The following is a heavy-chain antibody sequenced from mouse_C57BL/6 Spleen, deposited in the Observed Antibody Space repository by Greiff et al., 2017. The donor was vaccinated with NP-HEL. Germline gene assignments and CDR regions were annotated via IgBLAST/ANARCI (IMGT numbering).Heavy chain of an antibody. CDR2: ISDGGSYT. D-gene: IGHD2-5*01. CDR3: ARDRGYSNYLAY. CDR1: GFTFSSYA. Sequence: DVMLVESGGGLVKPGGSLKLSCAASGFTFSSYAMSWVRQTPEKRLEWVATISDGGSYTYYTDNVKGRFTISRDNAKNNLYLQMSHLKSEDTAMYYCARDRGYSNYLAYWSQGTLVTVSA. V-gene: IGHV5-4*01. J-gene: IGHJ3*01.